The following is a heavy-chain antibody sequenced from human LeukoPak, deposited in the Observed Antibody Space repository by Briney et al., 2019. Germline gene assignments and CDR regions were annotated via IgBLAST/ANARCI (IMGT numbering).Heavy chain of an antibody. Sequence: GGSLRLSCAASGFTFTIYAMHWVRQAPGEGLEYVSAISSNGGSTYYANSVKGRFTISRDNSKNTLYLQMGSLRAEDMAVYYCARGGLLPFDYWGQGTLVTVSS. CDR2: ISSNGGST. J-gene: IGHJ4*02. CDR1: GFTFTIYA. V-gene: IGHV3-64*01. CDR3: ARGGLLPFDY. D-gene: IGHD2-15*01.